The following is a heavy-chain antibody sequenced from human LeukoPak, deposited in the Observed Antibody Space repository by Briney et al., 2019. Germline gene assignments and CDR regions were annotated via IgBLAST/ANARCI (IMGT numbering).Heavy chain of an antibody. J-gene: IGHJ4*02. V-gene: IGHV1-8*03. CDR2: MNPNSGRT. Sequence: GASVMVSCKASTYNFSNYHFNWVRQATGQGLEWMGWMNPNSGRTGYAQKFRDRISITRNTSISTAYMELSSLTSEDTGVYYCTRETSSRYFDFWGQGTLVTVSS. CDR3: TRETSSRYFDF. CDR1: TYNFSNYH.